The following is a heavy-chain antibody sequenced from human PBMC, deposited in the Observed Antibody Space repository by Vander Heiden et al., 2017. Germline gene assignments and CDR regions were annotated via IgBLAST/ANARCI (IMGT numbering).Heavy chain of an antibody. J-gene: IGHJ4*02. V-gene: IGHV3-49*04. D-gene: IGHD6-13*01. CDR1: GFPFGDYA. CDR3: TRDSLLTAALDY. Sequence: EVQLVESGGGLVQPGRSLRLSCTASGFPFGDYAMSWVRQAPGKGLEWVGFIRSKAYGGTTEYAASVKGRFTISRDDSKSIAYLQMNSLKTEDTAVYYCTRDSLLTAALDYWGQGTLVTVSS. CDR2: IRSKAYGGTT.